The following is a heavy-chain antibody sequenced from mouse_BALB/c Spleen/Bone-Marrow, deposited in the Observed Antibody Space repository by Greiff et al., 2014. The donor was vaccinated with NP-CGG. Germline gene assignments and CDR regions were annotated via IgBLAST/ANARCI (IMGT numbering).Heavy chain of an antibody. J-gene: IGHJ3*01. Sequence: VQLQQSGVELMKPGASVKISCKTSGYTFSSYWIEWVKQRPGHGLEWIGEILPGSGSTNSNEKFKGKATFTADTSSNTAYMQLSSLTSEDSAVYYCARELGLRLAYWGQGTLVTVSA. CDR3: ARELGLRLAY. CDR1: GYTFSSYW. CDR2: ILPGSGST. D-gene: IGHD3-1*01. V-gene: IGHV1-9*01.